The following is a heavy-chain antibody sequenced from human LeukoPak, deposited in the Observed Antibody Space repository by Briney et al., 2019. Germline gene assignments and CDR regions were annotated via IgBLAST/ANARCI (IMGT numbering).Heavy chain of an antibody. V-gene: IGHV4-34*01. Sequence: SETLSLTCAVYGGSFSGFYWSWIRQPPGKGLEWIGEINHSGSTNYNPSLKSRVTISVDTSKNQFSLKLSSVTAADTAVYYCARGLKLWGTSRWFDPWGQGTLVTVSS. CDR3: ARGLKLWGTSRWFDP. CDR2: INHSGST. J-gene: IGHJ5*02. D-gene: IGHD5-18*01. CDR1: GGSFSGFY.